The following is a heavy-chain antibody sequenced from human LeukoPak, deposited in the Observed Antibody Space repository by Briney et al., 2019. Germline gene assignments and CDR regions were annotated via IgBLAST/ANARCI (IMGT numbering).Heavy chain of an antibody. CDR1: GFTFSSYW. CDR2: IKQDGSEK. Sequence: PGGSLRLSCAASGFTFSSYWMSWVRQAPGKGLEWVANIKQDGSEKYYVDSVKGRFTISRDNAKNSLYLQMNSLRAEDTAVYYCARDSVLRGTIYYFDYWGQGTLVTVSS. CDR3: ARDSVLRGTIYYFDY. V-gene: IGHV3-7*05. D-gene: IGHD3-10*01. J-gene: IGHJ4*02.